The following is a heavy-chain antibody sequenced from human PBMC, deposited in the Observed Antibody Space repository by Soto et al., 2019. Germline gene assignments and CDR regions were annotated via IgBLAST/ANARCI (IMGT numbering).Heavy chain of an antibody. Sequence: ASVKVSCKACGYTFTSYDINWLLQSTLQGLDWMGCMNPNSGNTGYSQKFHGRVTMTRNTSISTAYVELSSLRSEDTAVYYCARFGPTVTGPFYYYYGMDVWGQGTTVTVSS. CDR3: ARFGPTVTGPFYYYYGMDV. CDR2: MNPNSGNT. J-gene: IGHJ6*02. CDR1: GYTFTSYD. V-gene: IGHV1-8*01. D-gene: IGHD4-4*01.